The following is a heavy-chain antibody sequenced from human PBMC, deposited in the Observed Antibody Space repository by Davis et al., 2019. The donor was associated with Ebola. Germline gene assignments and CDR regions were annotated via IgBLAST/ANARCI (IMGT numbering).Heavy chain of an antibody. CDR3: ARGHVAGTRSYYYFDY. Sequence: ASVKVSCKVSDYTLREISMHWVRRAPGIGLEWMGNFNPEDGESIYAQKFQGRVTMTEDTSTNTAYMELSSLRSEDTAVYYCARGHVAGTRSYYYFDYWGQGTLVTVSS. CDR2: FNPEDGES. V-gene: IGHV1-24*01. J-gene: IGHJ4*02. CDR1: DYTLREIS. D-gene: IGHD6-19*01.